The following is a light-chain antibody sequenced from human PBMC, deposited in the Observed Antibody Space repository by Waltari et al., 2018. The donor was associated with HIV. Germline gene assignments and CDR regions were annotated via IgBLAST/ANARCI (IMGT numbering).Light chain of an antibody. CDR2: GNN. CDR1: SSNIGAGYD. J-gene: IGLJ2*01. Sequence: QSVLTQPPSVSGAPGQTVTISCTGSSSNIGAGYDVHWYQQLPGSAPKLLIYGNNNRPPGVPDRFSGSKSGTSASLAITGLQAEDEADYYCQSYDSSLVVFGGGTKLTV. V-gene: IGLV1-40*01. CDR3: QSYDSSLVV.